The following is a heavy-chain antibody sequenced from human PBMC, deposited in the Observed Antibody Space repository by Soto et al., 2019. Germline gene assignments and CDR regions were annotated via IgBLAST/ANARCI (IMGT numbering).Heavy chain of an antibody. Sequence: GGSLRLSCAASGFTVSGKKYLAWVRQAPGKGLEWVSALYDGDGTYYADSVKGRFTTSADSSKTIVYLQMNGLRPDDTAVYYCARPYGSSWYGYFDYWGQGTLVTVSS. CDR3: ARPYGSSWYGYFDY. CDR1: GFTVSGKKY. J-gene: IGHJ4*02. D-gene: IGHD6-13*01. CDR2: LYDGDGT. V-gene: IGHV3-53*01.